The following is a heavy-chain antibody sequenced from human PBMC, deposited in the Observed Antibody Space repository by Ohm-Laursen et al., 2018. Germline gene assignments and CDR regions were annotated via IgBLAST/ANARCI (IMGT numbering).Heavy chain of an antibody. CDR3: ARDFSRNIPMYSPD. CDR1: GYTFSDYY. V-gene: IGHV1-2*06. D-gene: IGHD3-10*02. Sequence: ASVKVSCKASGYTFSDYYMHWVRQAPGQGLEWMGRINPNSGGTNYAQKFQGRVTMTRDTSISTAYMELSRLRSDDTAIYYCARDFSRNIPMYSPDWGQGTLVAVSA. CDR2: INPNSGGT. J-gene: IGHJ4*02.